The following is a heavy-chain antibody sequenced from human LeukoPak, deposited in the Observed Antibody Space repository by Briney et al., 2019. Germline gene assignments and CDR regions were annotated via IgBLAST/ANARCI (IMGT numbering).Heavy chain of an antibody. CDR3: AKKGQADDNGKPD. V-gene: IGHV3-23*01. CDR1: GFIFSSYA. CDR2: IGGSGDNT. Sequence: GGSLRLSCAASGFIFSSYAMNWVRQAPGKGLEWVSGIGGSGDNTYHADSVKGRFTISRDNSKNTLYLQMNSLRAEDTAEYYCAKKGQADDNGKPDWGQGTLVTVSS. D-gene: IGHD1-1*01. J-gene: IGHJ4*02.